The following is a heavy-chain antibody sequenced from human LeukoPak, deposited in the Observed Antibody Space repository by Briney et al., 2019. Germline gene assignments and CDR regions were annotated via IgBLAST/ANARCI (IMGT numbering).Heavy chain of an antibody. Sequence: PGGSLRLSCAASGFTFSSYSMNWVRQAPGKGLEWVSYISSSSTIYYADSVKGRFTISRDNAKNSLYLQMNRLRAEDTAVYYCATELLWFGELFRDFDYWGQGTLVTVSS. V-gene: IGHV3-48*01. J-gene: IGHJ4*02. CDR3: ATELLWFGELFRDFDY. D-gene: IGHD3-10*01. CDR2: ISSSSTI. CDR1: GFTFSSYS.